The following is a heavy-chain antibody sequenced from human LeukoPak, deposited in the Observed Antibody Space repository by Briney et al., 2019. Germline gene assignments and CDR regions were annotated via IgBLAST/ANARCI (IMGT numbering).Heavy chain of an antibody. Sequence: GGSLRLSCAASGFTFSNAWTSWVRQAPGKGLEWVGRIKSKTDGGTTDYAAPVKGRFTISRDDAKNTLYLQMNSLKTEDTAVYYCTTDCTGGSCYFDDYWGQGTLVTVSS. CDR3: TTDCTGGSCYFDDY. J-gene: IGHJ4*02. CDR1: GFTFSNAW. V-gene: IGHV3-15*01. CDR2: IKSKTDGGTT. D-gene: IGHD2-15*01.